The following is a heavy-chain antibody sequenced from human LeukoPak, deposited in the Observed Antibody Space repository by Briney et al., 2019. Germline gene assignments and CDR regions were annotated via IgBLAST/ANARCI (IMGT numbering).Heavy chain of an antibody. CDR1: GFTFSSYA. V-gene: IGHV3-23*01. D-gene: IGHD3-3*01. CDR3: AKAEGYDFWSGPFAEYFQH. J-gene: IGHJ1*01. Sequence: GGSLRLSCAASGFTFSSYAMSWVRQAPGKGLEWVSAISGSGGSTYYADSVKGRFTISRDNSKNTLYLQMNSLRAEDTAVYYCAKAEGYDFWSGPFAEYFQHWGQGTLVTVSS. CDR2: ISGSGGST.